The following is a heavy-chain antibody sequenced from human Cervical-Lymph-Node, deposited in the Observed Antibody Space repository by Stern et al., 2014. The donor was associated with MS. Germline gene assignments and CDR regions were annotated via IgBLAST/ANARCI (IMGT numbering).Heavy chain of an antibody. CDR1: GFAFDDSS. V-gene: IGHV3-9*01. D-gene: IGHD3-3*01. CDR3: ATANYEFGYYGMDV. J-gene: IGHJ6*02. CDR2: ISWSGTKI. Sequence: EVQLVESGGGLVQPGRALRLSCAAAGFAFDDSSMHWVRQAPGKGLELISGISWSGTKIGYADSVKGRFTISRDNAKNSLFLQMNNLRAEDTALYYCATANYEFGYYGMDVWGQGTAVTVS.